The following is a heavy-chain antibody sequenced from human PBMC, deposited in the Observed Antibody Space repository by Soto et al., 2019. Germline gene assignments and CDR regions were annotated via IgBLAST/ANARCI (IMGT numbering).Heavy chain of an antibody. Sequence: ASVKVSCKASGGTFSSYAISWLRQAPGQGLEWMGGIIPIFGTANYAQKFQGRVTITADESTSTAYMELSSLRSEDTAVYYCATNWNYCCYYYGMDVWGQGTTVTVSS. J-gene: IGHJ6*02. CDR3: ATNWNYCCYYYGMDV. CDR1: GGTFSSYA. D-gene: IGHD1-7*01. V-gene: IGHV1-69*13. CDR2: IIPIFGTA.